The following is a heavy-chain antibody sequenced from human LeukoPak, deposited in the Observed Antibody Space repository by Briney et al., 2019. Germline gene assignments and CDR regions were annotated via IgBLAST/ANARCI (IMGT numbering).Heavy chain of an antibody. J-gene: IGHJ4*02. Sequence: GGSLRLSCAASGFTVSSNYMSWVRQAPGKGLEWVAVISYDGSNKYYADSVKGRFTISRDNSRNTLYLQMNSLRAEDTAVYYCAREFGSYYFDYWGQGTLVTVSS. D-gene: IGHD1-26*01. CDR3: AREFGSYYFDY. CDR1: GFTVSSNY. CDR2: ISYDGSNK. V-gene: IGHV3-30-3*01.